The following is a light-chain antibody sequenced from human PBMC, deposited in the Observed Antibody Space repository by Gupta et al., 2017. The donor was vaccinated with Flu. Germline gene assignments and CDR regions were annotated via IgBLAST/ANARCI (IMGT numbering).Light chain of an antibody. J-gene: IGKJ2*01. Sequence: IVMTQSPATLSVSPGERATLSCRASQSVSSNLAWYQQKPGQAPRLLIYGASTRATGIKARFSGSGVGTEFNLTISSRQSEDFEVYYCQQENNCHPRDIFGQGTKLEIK. CDR2: GAS. CDR1: QSVSSN. CDR3: QQENNCHPRDI. V-gene: IGKV3-15*01.